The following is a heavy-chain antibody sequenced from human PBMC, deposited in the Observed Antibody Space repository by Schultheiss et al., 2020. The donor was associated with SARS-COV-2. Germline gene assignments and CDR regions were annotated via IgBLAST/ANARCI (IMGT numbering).Heavy chain of an antibody. J-gene: IGHJ4*02. CDR3: ATKTYNAGY. Sequence: GGSLRLSCAASGFTVSSNYMSWVRQAPGKGLEWVAVISYDGSNKYYADSVKGRFTISRDNAKNSLHLQMNSLRAEDTAVYYCATKTYNAGYWGQGTLVTVSS. CDR1: GFTVSSNY. D-gene: IGHD1-1*01. CDR2: ISYDGSNK. V-gene: IGHV3-30*03.